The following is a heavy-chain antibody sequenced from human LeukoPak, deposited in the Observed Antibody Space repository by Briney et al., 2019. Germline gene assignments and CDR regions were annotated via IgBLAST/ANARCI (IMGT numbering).Heavy chain of an antibody. CDR1: GGSISSSSYY. CDR2: IYYSGST. J-gene: IGHJ6*02. CDR3: ARRVANWGSYYYYGMDV. V-gene: IGHV4-61*05. Sequence: PSETLSLTCTVSGGSISSSSYYWSWIRQPPGKGLEWIGYIYYSGSTNYNPSLKSRVTISVDTSKNQFSLKLSSVTAADTAVYYCARRVANWGSYYYYGMDVWGQGTTVTVSS. D-gene: IGHD7-27*01.